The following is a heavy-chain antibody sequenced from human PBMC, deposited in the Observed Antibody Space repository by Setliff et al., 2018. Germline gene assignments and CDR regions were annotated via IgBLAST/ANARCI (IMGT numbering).Heavy chain of an antibody. CDR3: TRDTNIVVVPPHRTAFDI. Sequence: GASVKVSCKASGYTFSTYGIAWVRQAPGQGLEWMGWISPYNGYIIYAHKFQGRVTMTTDTSTGTADTELRNLRSDDTAVYYCTRDTNIVVVPPHRTAFDIWGQGTMVTVSS. D-gene: IGHD2-2*01. J-gene: IGHJ3*02. CDR2: ISPYNGYI. V-gene: IGHV1-18*01. CDR1: GYTFSTYG.